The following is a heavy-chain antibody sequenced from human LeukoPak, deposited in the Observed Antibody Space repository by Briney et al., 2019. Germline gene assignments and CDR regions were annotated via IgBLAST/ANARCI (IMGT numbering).Heavy chain of an antibody. CDR3: ARRSAAGWDFDY. V-gene: IGHV3-48*04. Sequence: PGGSLRLSCVASGFTFSTYAMSWVRQAPGKGLEWVSYISSGNSIIYYADSVKGRFTISRDNAKNSLYLQMNSLRAEDTAVYYCARRSAAGWDFDYWGQGTLVTVSS. D-gene: IGHD6-19*01. CDR1: GFTFSTYA. J-gene: IGHJ4*02. CDR2: ISSGNSII.